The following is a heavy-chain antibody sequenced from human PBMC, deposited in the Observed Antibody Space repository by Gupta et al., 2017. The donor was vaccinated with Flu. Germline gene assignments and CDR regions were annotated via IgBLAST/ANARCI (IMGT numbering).Heavy chain of an antibody. CDR3: ARAPYLRYFDF. Sequence: EVQLLESGGSLVPPGGSLRLSCSVSGFIFNSAPLHWVRQAPGKGPEGVAYIVPTTNAIAYADSVKGLFTISIYSVNNSLSLQINGLKFGDTAVYYGARAPYLRYFDFWGRGSLVSVSS. CDR1: GFIFNSAP. CDR2: IVPTTNAI. D-gene: IGHD5/OR15-5a*01. J-gene: IGHJ2*01. V-gene: IGHV3-48*01.